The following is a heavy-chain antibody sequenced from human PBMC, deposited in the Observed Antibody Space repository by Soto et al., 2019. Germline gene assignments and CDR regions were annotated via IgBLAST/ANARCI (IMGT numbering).Heavy chain of an antibody. V-gene: IGHV1-69*08. CDR3: ARPAFGDYWYFDL. CDR1: GGTFSSHT. J-gene: IGHJ2*01. D-gene: IGHD4-17*01. CDR2: IIPALGTA. Sequence: QDQLVQSGAEVKKPGSSVKVSCKASGGTFSSHTFSWVRQAPGQWLEWMGRIIPALGTATYAQKFQGRVTITADESANTVYMELNSLSSEDTAVYYCARPAFGDYWYFDLWCRGTLVTVSS.